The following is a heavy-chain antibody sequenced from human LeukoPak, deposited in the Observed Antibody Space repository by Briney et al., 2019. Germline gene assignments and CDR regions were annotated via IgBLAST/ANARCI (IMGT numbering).Heavy chain of an antibody. D-gene: IGHD3-9*01. CDR2: ISSSGSTI. J-gene: IGHJ4*02. Sequence: GGSLRLSCAASGFTFSDYYMSWIRQAPGKGLEWVSYISSSGSTIYYADSVKGRFTISRDNAKNSLYLQMNSLRAEDTAVYYCAREERTYYDILTKPSEYWGQGTLVTVPS. CDR1: GFTFSDYY. V-gene: IGHV3-11*04. CDR3: AREERTYYDILTKPSEY.